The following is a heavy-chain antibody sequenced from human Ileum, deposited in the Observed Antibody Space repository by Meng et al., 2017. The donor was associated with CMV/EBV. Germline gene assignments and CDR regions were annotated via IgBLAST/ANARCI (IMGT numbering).Heavy chain of an antibody. Sequence: SCAVSGFTFKNYGMHWVRQAPGKGLEWVTYIHYDGTLQDYADSVKGRFTISRDNSKNTLYLQMNSLRREDTAVYYCARDFRWHIDYWGQGTLVTVSS. J-gene: IGHJ4*02. CDR1: GFTFKNYG. CDR3: ARDFRWHIDY. D-gene: IGHD5-24*01. V-gene: IGHV3-30*02. CDR2: IHYDGTLQ.